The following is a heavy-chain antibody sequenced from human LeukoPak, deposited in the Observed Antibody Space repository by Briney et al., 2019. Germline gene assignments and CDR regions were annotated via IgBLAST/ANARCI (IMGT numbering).Heavy chain of an antibody. CDR1: GFTFSSYW. CDR2: IKQDGSEK. CDR3: ARRATVTPYYYYYYGMDV. Sequence: GGSLRLSCAASGFTFSSYWMSWIRQAPGKGLEWVANIKQDGSEKYYVDSVKGRFTISRDNAKNSLYLQMNSLRAEDTAVYYCARRATVTPYYYYYYGMDVWGQGTTVTVSS. D-gene: IGHD4-11*01. V-gene: IGHV3-7*03. J-gene: IGHJ6*02.